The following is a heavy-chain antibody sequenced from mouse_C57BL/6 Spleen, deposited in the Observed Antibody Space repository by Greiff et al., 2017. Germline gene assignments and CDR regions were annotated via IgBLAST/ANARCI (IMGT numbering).Heavy chain of an antibody. CDR3: ARHAVTTVDAMDY. V-gene: IGHV2-6-1*01. Sequence: VMLVESGPGLVAPSQSLSITCTVSGFSLTSYGVHWVRQPPGKGLEWLVVIWSDGSTTYNSALKSRLSISKDNSKSQVFLKMNSLQTDDTAMYYCARHAVTTVDAMDYWGQGTSVTVSS. CDR1: GFSLTSYG. J-gene: IGHJ4*01. D-gene: IGHD1-1*01. CDR2: IWSDGST.